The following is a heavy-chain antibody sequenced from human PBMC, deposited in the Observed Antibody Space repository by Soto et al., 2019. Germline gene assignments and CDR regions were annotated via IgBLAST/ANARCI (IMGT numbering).Heavy chain of an antibody. D-gene: IGHD2-2*01. V-gene: IGHV3-33*01. Sequence: PCGSLRLSCAASGLTFGSYGMHWVRQAPGKGLEWVAVIWYDGSNKYYADSVKGRFTISRDNSKNTLYLQMNSLRAEDTAVYYCARDRIVVVPAATLHYGIDVWGQGTTVTVSS. CDR2: IWYDGSNK. CDR3: ARDRIVVVPAATLHYGIDV. J-gene: IGHJ6*02. CDR1: GLTFGSYG.